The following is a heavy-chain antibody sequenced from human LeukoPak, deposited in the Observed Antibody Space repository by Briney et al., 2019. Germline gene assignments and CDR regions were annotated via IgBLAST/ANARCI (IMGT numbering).Heavy chain of an antibody. J-gene: IGHJ4*02. V-gene: IGHV3-21*01. D-gene: IGHD4-17*01. Sequence: PGGSLRLSCTASGFTFGDYAMSWFRQAPGKGLEWVPSISSSSSYIYYADSVKGRFTISRDNAKNSLYLQMNSLRAEDTAVYYCARMIGGGYGDYGGGYWGQGTLVTVSS. CDR3: ARMIGGGYGDYGGGY. CDR1: GFTFGDYA. CDR2: ISSSSSYI.